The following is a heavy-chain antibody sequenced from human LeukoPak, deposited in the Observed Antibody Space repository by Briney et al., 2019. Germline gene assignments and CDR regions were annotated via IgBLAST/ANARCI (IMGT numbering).Heavy chain of an antibody. CDR3: ARQTGSGLFILP. J-gene: IGHJ4*02. CDR2: FYQSGNT. V-gene: IGHV4-38-2*02. Sequence: SETLSLTCTVSGYSISSGYYWGWIRQSPETGLEWIGSFYQSGNTYYNASLKSQVSISIDTSENQFSLRLTSVTAADTAVYYCARQTGSGLFILPGGQGTLVTVSS. CDR1: GYSISSGYY. D-gene: IGHD3/OR15-3a*01.